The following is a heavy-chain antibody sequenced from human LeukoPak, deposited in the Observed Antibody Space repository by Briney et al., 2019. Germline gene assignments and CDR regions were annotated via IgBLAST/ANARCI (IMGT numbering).Heavy chain of an antibody. J-gene: IGHJ4*02. CDR1: GFTFSSYW. Sequence: GGSLRLSCAASGFTFSSYWMSWVRQAPGKGVEWVANIKQDGSEKYYVDSVKGRFTISRDNAKNSLYLQMNTLRAEDTAVYYCARDRTVGATPIFDYWGQGTLVTVSS. D-gene: IGHD1-26*01. V-gene: IGHV3-7*03. CDR3: ARDRTVGATPIFDY. CDR2: IKQDGSEK.